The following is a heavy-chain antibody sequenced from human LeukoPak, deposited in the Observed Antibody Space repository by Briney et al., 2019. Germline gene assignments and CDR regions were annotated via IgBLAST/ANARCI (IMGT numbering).Heavy chain of an antibody. D-gene: IGHD6-13*01. CDR2: ISSSSSTK. V-gene: IGHV3-48*01. CDR3: AREHSSSWDQFDY. CDR1: GFTFSSYA. J-gene: IGHJ4*02. Sequence: GGSLRLSCAASGFTFSSYAMSWVRQAPGKGLEWVSYISSSSSTKYYADSVKGRFTISRDNAKNSLYLQMNSLRAEDTAVYYCAREHSSSWDQFDYWGQGTLVTVSS.